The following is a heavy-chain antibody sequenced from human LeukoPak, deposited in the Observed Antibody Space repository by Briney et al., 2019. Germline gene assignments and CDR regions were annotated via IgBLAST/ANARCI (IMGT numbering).Heavy chain of an antibody. CDR2: VYQSGTT. Sequence: SETLSLTCTVPGFSISSGHYWGWFRQPPGAGLEWIGRVYQSGTTYYNPSLKSRVTTSVDMSQNQFSLRLRPVTAADTAVYYCARIFIRNGYSSYFDCWGQGTLVTVSS. V-gene: IGHV4-38-2*02. CDR3: ARIFIRNGYSSYFDC. D-gene: IGHD5-18*01. CDR1: GFSISSGHY. J-gene: IGHJ4*02.